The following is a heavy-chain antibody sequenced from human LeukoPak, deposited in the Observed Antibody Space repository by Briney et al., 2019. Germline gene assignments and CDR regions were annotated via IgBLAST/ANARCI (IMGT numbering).Heavy chain of an antibody. CDR3: ATPRGDRSRAFDI. J-gene: IGHJ3*02. CDR1: GFTVSSNY. CDR2: IYSGGST. D-gene: IGHD3-16*01. Sequence: GGSLRLSCAASGFTVSSNYMSWVRQAPGKGLEWVSVIYSGGSTYYADSVKGRFTISRDNSKNTLYLQMNSLRAEDTAVYYCATPRGDRSRAFDIWGQGTMVTVSP. V-gene: IGHV3-66*01.